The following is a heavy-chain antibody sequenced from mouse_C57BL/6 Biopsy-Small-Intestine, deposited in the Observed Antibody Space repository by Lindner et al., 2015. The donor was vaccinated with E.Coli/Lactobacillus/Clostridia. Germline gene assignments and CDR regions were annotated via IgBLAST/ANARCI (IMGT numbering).Heavy chain of an antibody. D-gene: IGHD2-1*01. CDR3: ARSGNYVRSAMDY. CDR1: GYSFTAYF. CDR2: IPYNGDT. J-gene: IGHJ4*01. V-gene: IGHV1-20*01. Sequence: VQLQESGPELVKPGASVKISCKTSGYSFTAYFMNWVKQSHGKSLEWIGRIPYNGDTFYNQKFKGKATLTVDKSSNTAHMELRSLTSEDSAVYYCARSGNYVRSAMDYWGQGTSVTVSS.